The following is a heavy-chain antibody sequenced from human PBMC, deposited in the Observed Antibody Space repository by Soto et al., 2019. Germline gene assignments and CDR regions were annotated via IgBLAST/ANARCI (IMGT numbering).Heavy chain of an antibody. J-gene: IGHJ4*02. CDR2: ISGSGGST. V-gene: IGHV3-23*01. D-gene: IGHD3-3*01. CDR1: GFTFSSYA. CDR3: AKDTDYDFWSGYYFSWGY. Sequence: GGSLRLSCAASGFTFSSYAMSWVRQAPGKGLEWVSAISGSGGSTYYADSVKGRFTISRDNSKNTLYLQMNSLRAEDTAVYYCAKDTDYDFWSGYYFSWGYWGQGTLVTVSS.